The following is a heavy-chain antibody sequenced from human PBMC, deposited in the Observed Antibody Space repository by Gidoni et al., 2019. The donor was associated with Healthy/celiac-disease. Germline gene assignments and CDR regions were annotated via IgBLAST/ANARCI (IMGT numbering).Heavy chain of an antibody. CDR3: AMESSGYFDNFQH. CDR2: ISWNSGSI. J-gene: IGHJ1*01. D-gene: IGHD3-22*01. V-gene: IGHV3-9*01. CDR1: GFIFDDYA. Sequence: EVQLVESGGGLVQPGRSLRLSCAASGFIFDDYAMDWVRLAPGKGLEWVSGISWNSGSIGYADSVKGRFTISRDNAKNSLYLQMNSLRPEDTALYYCAMESSGYFDNFQHWGQGTLVTVSS.